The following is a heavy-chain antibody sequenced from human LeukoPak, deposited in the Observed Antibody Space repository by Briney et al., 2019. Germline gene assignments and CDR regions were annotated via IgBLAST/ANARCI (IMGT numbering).Heavy chain of an antibody. CDR3: ARGGEVGATHEQGYYYYYMDV. J-gene: IGHJ6*03. Sequence: SVKVSCKASGGTFSSYAISWVRQALGQGLEWMGGIIPIFGTANYAQKFQGRVTITTDESTSTAYMELSSLRSEDTAVYYCARGGEVGATHEQGYYYYYMDVWGKGTTVTVSS. V-gene: IGHV1-69*05. CDR2: IIPIFGTA. D-gene: IGHD1-26*01. CDR1: GGTFSSYA.